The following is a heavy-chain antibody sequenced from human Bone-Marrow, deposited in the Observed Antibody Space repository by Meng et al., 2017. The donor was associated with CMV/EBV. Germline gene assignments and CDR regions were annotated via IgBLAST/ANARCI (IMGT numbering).Heavy chain of an antibody. J-gene: IGHJ6*02. D-gene: IGHD2-2*02. V-gene: IGHV1-8*01. CDR3: AKSYCSSTSCYTPPATEGGMDV. Sequence: ASVKVSCKASGYTFTSYDINWVRQATGQGLEWMGWMNPNSGNTGYAQKFQGRVTMTRNTSISTAYMELSSLRAEDTAVYYCAKSYCSSTSCYTPPATEGGMDVWGQGTTVTVSS. CDR2: MNPNSGNT. CDR1: GYTFTSYD.